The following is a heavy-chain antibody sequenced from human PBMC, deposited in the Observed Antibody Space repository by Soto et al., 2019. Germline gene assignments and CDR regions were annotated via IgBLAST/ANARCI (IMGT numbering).Heavy chain of an antibody. J-gene: IGHJ5*02. Sequence: ASVKVSCKASGYTFTSYDINWVRQATGQGLEWMGWMNPNSGNTGYAQKFQGRVTMTRNTSISTAYMELSSLRSEDTAVYYCARGVFGYSSSSAGGWFDPWGQGTLVTVS. D-gene: IGHD6-6*01. CDR1: GYTFTSYD. V-gene: IGHV1-8*01. CDR3: ARGVFGYSSSSAGGWFDP. CDR2: MNPNSGNT.